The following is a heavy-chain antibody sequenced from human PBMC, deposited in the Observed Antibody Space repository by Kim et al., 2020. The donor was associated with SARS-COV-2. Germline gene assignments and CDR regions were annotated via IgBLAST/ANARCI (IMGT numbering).Heavy chain of an antibody. D-gene: IGHD4-17*01. CDR1: GGTFSSYT. CDR2: IIPILGIA. CDR3: ARGDYGGNSVGAFDI. V-gene: IGHV1-69*02. J-gene: IGHJ3*02. Sequence: SVKVSCKASGGTFSSYTISWVRQAPGQGLEWMGRIIPILGIAYYAQKFQGRVTITADKSTSTAYMELSSLRSEDTAVYYCARGDYGGNSVGAFDIWGQGTMVTVSS.